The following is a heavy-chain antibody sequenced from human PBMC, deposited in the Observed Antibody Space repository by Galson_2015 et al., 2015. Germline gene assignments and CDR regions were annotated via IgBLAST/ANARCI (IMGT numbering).Heavy chain of an antibody. D-gene: IGHD3-9*01. Sequence: LRLSCAASGFPFSSYEMNWVRQAPGKGLKWVSYISSSGSTIYYADSVKGRFTISRDNAKNSLYLQMNSLRAEDTAVYYCARDREGDILTGYYLSSDDAFDIWGQGTMVTVSS. CDR2: ISSSGSTI. CDR3: ARDREGDILTGYYLSSDDAFDI. CDR1: GFPFSSYE. J-gene: IGHJ3*02. V-gene: IGHV3-48*03.